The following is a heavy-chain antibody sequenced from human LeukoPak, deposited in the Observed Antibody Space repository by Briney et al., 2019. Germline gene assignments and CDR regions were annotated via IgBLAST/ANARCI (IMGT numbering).Heavy chain of an antibody. CDR3: TTQQYSYGIFFDY. CDR1: GFTFSNAW. J-gene: IGHJ4*02. CDR2: IKSKTDGGTT. V-gene: IGHV3-15*01. D-gene: IGHD5-18*01. Sequence: GGSLRLSCVASGFTFSNAWMSWVRQAPGKGLEWVGRIKSKTDGGTTDYAAPVKGSFTISRDDSKNTLYLQMNSLKTEDTAVYYCTTQQYSYGIFFDYWGQGTLVTVSS.